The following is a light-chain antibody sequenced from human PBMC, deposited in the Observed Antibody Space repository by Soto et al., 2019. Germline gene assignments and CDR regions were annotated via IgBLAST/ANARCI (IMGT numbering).Light chain of an antibody. J-gene: IGKJ2*01. CDR2: GAS. CDR1: QSVSNNY. CDR3: QQYGSSPYT. Sequence: EIVVTQSPCTLSLSPGERATLSCRASQSVSNNYLDWYQPKPGQAPRLLIYGASGRAAAFPDRFSCSGSGTDFTLTISRLEPEDFAVYFCQQYGSSPYTFGQGTKLEIK. V-gene: IGKV3-20*01.